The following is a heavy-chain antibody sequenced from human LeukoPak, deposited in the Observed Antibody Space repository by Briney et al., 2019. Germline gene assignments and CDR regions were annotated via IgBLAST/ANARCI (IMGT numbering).Heavy chain of an antibody. Sequence: PGGSLRLSCAASGFTFSSSAMSWVRQAPGKGLEWVSSISGSGSGGSTYYADSVKGRFTISRDNSKNTLYLQMNSLRAEDTAVYYCAKDPGGVDPGLFDYWGQGTLVTVSS. CDR2: ISGSGSGGST. V-gene: IGHV3-23*01. J-gene: IGHJ4*02. D-gene: IGHD2-8*01. CDR3: AKDPGGVDPGLFDY. CDR1: GFTFSSSA.